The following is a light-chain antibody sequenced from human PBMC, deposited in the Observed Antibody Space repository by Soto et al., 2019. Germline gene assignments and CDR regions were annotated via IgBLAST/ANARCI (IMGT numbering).Light chain of an antibody. Sequence: EIVLTQSPATLSLSPGERATLSCRASQSVSSYLAWYQQKPGQAPRLLIYDASNRATCIPARFSGSGSGTXXXXXXXXLEPXDFXXXXXXXRSNWLLTFGGGTKVEIK. CDR1: QSVSSY. J-gene: IGKJ4*01. CDR2: DAS. V-gene: IGKV3-11*01. CDR3: XXRSNWLLT.